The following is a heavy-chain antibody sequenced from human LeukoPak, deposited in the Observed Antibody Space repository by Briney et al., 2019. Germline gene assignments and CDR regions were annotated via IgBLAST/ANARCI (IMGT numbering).Heavy chain of an antibody. CDR3: VKDSRASGRGGDFDY. CDR2: ISSSGTYT. V-gene: IGHV3-11*06. Sequence: TGGSLRLSCAASGFTFSDFYLSWIRQAPGRGLEWISYISSSGTYTNYADSVKGRFTISRDNAKNTLSLQMSSLRAEDTAVYYCVKDSRASGRGGDFDYWGQGTLVTVSS. CDR1: GFTFSDFY. D-gene: IGHD3-10*01. J-gene: IGHJ4*02.